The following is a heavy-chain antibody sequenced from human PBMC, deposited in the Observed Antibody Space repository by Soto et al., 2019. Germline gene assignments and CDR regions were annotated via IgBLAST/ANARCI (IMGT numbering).Heavy chain of an antibody. CDR2: IYYSGST. CDR1: GGSISSYY. CDR3: ARQEQAVPIYHLDY. Sequence: PSETLSLTCTVSGGSISSYYWSWIRQPPGKGLEWIGSIYYSGSTYYNPSLKSRVTISVDTSKNQFSLKLSSVTAADTAVYYCARQEQAVPIYHLDYWGQGTLVTVSS. J-gene: IGHJ4*02. D-gene: IGHD6-19*01. V-gene: IGHV4-59*05.